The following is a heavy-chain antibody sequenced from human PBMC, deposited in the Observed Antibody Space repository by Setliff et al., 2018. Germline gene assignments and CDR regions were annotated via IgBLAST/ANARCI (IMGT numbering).Heavy chain of an antibody. D-gene: IGHD2-21*01. Sequence: SETLSLTCAVYGGSFSGYYWSWIRQPPGRGLEWIGEINHSGSTNYNPSLKSRVTISVDTSKNQFSLKLSSVTAADTAVYYCARVRRVVSAYYYYMDVWGKGTTVTVSS. CDR3: ARVRRVVSAYYYYMDV. J-gene: IGHJ6*03. CDR2: INHSGST. CDR1: GGSFSGYY. V-gene: IGHV4-34*01.